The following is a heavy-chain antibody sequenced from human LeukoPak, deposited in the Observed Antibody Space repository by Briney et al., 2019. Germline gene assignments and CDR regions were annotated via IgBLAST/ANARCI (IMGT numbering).Heavy chain of an antibody. Sequence: ASVKDSCKASGYTFTSYGISWVRQPPGQGLAWMGCISAYNGNTNYAQKLQGRVTMTTDTSTSTAYMELRSLRSDDTAVYYCARVGKYYYGSGRPGYWGQGTLVTVSA. J-gene: IGHJ4*02. V-gene: IGHV1-18*04. CDR2: ISAYNGNT. CDR3: ARVGKYYYGSGRPGY. CDR1: GYTFTSYG. D-gene: IGHD3-10*01.